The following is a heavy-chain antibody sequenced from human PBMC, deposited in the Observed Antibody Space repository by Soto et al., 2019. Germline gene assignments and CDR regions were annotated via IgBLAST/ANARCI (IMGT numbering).Heavy chain of an antibody. V-gene: IGHV3-7*01. CDR2: IEQDGSEK. CDR1: GFTFSSYW. J-gene: IGHJ3*02. Sequence: EVQLVESGGGLVQPGGSLRLSCAASGFTFSSYWMSWVRQAPGKGLAWVANIEQDGSEKYYVDSVKGRFTISRDNAKNPQYLQMNSLRAEDTAVYYCARDAVLGGSSSDCAFDIWGQGTMVTVSS. D-gene: IGHD6-6*01. CDR3: ARDAVLGGSSSDCAFDI.